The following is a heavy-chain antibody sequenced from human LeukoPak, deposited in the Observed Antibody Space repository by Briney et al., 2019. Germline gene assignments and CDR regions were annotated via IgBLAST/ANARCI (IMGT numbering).Heavy chain of an antibody. V-gene: IGHV3-7*01. J-gene: IGHJ4*02. CDR3: ARDTDGSLDY. D-gene: IGHD1-26*01. Sequence: PGGSLRLSCAASGLNFPNSWLAWVRQAPGKGLEWVANIKQDGSTKHYADSLKGRFTISRDNPKNSLYLQMNSLRADDTAVYYCARDTDGSLDYWGQGILVTVAS. CDR2: IKQDGSTK. CDR1: GLNFPNSW.